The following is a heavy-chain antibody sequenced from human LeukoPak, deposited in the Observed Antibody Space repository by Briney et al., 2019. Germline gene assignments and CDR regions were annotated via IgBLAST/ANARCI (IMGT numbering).Heavy chain of an antibody. V-gene: IGHV4-4*02. CDR1: GASISSSYW. D-gene: IGHD5-12*01. CDR3: ARIYPDYYQYGLDV. CDR2: IYHSGST. Sequence: PSETLSLTCGVSGASISSSYWWSWVRQPPGKGLEWIGEIYHSGSTNYNPSLKNRVTISLDKSKNQFSLNLSSVTAADSAVYYCARIYPDYYQYGLDVWGPGTTVTVSS. J-gene: IGHJ6*02.